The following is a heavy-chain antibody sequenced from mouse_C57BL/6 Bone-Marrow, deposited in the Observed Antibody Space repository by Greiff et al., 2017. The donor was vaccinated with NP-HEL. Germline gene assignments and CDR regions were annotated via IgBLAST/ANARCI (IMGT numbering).Heavy chain of an antibody. D-gene: IGHD1-1*01. Sequence: QVQLQQPGAELVMPGASVKLSCKASGYTFTSYWMHWVKQRPGQGLEWIGEIDPSDSYTNYNQKFKGKSTLTVDKSSSTAYMQLSSLTSEDSAVYYCARDLYYYGSSYGYAMDYWGQGTSVTVSS. J-gene: IGHJ4*01. CDR2: IDPSDSYT. CDR3: ARDLYYYGSSYGYAMDY. V-gene: IGHV1-69*01. CDR1: GYTFTSYW.